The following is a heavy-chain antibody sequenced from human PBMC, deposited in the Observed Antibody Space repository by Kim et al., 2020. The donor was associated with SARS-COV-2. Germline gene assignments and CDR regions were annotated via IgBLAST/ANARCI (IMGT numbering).Heavy chain of an antibody. CDR2: IYYSGST. D-gene: IGHD3-3*01. CDR3: AEVTIPTYCFDY. J-gene: IGHJ4*02. V-gene: IGHV4-39*01. CDR1: GGSISSSSYY. Sequence: SETLSLTCTVSGGSISSSSYYWGWIRQPPGKGLEWIGSIYYSGSTYYNPSLKSRVTISVDTSKNQFSLKLSSVTAADTAVYYCAEVTIPTYCFDYWGQGTLVTVSS.